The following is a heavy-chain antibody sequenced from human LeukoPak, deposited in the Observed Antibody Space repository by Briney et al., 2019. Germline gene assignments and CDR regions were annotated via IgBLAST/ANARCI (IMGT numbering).Heavy chain of an antibody. Sequence: GGSLRLSCVASGFTFSRHGMNWVRQAPGKGLEWVSGISPSGDIKYYVDSVKGRFTVSRDNSKNTLYLQINSLRAEDTAVYYCAMSWGLYNWFDPWGQGTLVTVSS. CDR3: AMSWGLYNWFDP. CDR1: GFTFSRHG. J-gene: IGHJ5*02. D-gene: IGHD3-16*01. CDR2: ISPSGDIK. V-gene: IGHV3-23*01.